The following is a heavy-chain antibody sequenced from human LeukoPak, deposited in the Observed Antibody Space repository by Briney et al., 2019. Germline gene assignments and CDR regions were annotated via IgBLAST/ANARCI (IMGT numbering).Heavy chain of an antibody. V-gene: IGHV3-23*01. D-gene: IGHD6-19*01. Sequence: EPGGSLRLSCAASGFTFSSYAMSWVRQAPGKGLEWVSAISGSGGSTYYADSVKGRFTISRDNSKNTLYLQMNSLTAEDTAVYYCAKDLGTVMAGTGVDFWGQGTLVTVSS. CDR3: AKDLGTVMAGTGVDF. J-gene: IGHJ4*02. CDR1: GFTFSSYA. CDR2: ISGSGGST.